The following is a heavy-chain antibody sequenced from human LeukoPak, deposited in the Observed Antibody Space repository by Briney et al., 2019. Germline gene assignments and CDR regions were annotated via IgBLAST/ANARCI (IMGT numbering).Heavy chain of an antibody. CDR2: IYYSGST. J-gene: IGHJ4*02. Sequence: GYIYYSGSTNYNPSLKSRVTISVDTSKNQFSLKLSSVTAADTAVYYCARSYSGYSMYYFDYWGQGTLVTVSS. D-gene: IGHD3-22*01. V-gene: IGHV4-59*08. CDR3: ARSYSGYSMYYFDY.